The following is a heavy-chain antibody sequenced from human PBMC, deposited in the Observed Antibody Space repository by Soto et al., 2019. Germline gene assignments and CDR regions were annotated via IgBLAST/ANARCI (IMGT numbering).Heavy chain of an antibody. Sequence: ASVKVSCEASGYTFTSYGISWVRQAPGQGLEWMGWISAYNGNTNYAQKLQGRVTMTTDTSTSTAYMELRSLRSDDTAVYYCARVRDYVRVVDAFDIWGQGTMVTVSS. V-gene: IGHV1-18*01. D-gene: IGHD4-17*01. CDR2: ISAYNGNT. CDR1: GYTFTSYG. J-gene: IGHJ3*02. CDR3: ARVRDYVRVVDAFDI.